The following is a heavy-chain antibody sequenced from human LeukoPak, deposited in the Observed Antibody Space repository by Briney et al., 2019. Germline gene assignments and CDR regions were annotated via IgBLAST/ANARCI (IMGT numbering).Heavy chain of an antibody. V-gene: IGHV3-74*01. Sequence: PGGSLRLSCAASGFTFSSYWMHWVRQAPGKGLVWVSRINSDGSSTSYADSVKGRFTISRDNAKNTLYVQMNNLRAEDTAVYYCAREYSSSWYSIYLDYWGQGTLVTVSS. CDR3: AREYSSSWYSIYLDY. CDR1: GFTFSSYW. J-gene: IGHJ4*02. CDR2: INSDGSST. D-gene: IGHD6-13*01.